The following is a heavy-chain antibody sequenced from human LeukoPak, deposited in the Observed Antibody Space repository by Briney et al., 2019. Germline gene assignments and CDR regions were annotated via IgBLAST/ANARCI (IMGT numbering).Heavy chain of an antibody. D-gene: IGHD2-8*01. CDR3: ARDEDHCTNGVCYPDY. V-gene: IGHV3-21*01. CDR1: GFTFSSYS. CDR2: ISSSSSYI. J-gene: IGHJ4*02. Sequence: PGGSLRLSCAASGFTFSSYSMNWVRQAPGKGLEWVSSISSSSSYIYYADSVKGQFTISRDNAKNSLYLQMNSLRAEDTAVYYCARDEDHCTNGVCYPDYWGQGTLVTVPS.